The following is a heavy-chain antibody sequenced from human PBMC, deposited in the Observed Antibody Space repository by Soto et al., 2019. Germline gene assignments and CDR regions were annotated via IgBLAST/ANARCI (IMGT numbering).Heavy chain of an antibody. D-gene: IGHD3-10*01. CDR1: GFTFSSYG. CDR2: ISYDGSNK. V-gene: IGHV3-30*18. CDR3: AKTSSVLLWFGELDGMDV. Sequence: GGSLRLSCAASGFTFSSYGMHWVRQAPGKGLEWVAVISYDGSNKYYADSVKGRFTISRDNSKNTLYLQMNSLRAEDTAVYYCAKTSSVLLWFGELDGMDVWGQGTTVTVSS. J-gene: IGHJ6*02.